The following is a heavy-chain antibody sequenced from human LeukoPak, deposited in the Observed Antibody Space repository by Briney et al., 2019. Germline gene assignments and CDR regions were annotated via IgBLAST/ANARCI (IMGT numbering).Heavy chain of an antibody. Sequence: PSETLSLTCTVSGGSISSYYWSWIRQHPGKGLEWIGYIYYSGSTYYNPSLKSRVTISVDTSKNQFSLKLSSVTAADTAVYYCARESNFGYSYGYGYYYYGMDVWGQGTTVTVSS. CDR2: IYYSGST. CDR1: GGSISSYY. J-gene: IGHJ6*02. V-gene: IGHV4-59*06. D-gene: IGHD5-18*01. CDR3: ARESNFGYSYGYGYYYYGMDV.